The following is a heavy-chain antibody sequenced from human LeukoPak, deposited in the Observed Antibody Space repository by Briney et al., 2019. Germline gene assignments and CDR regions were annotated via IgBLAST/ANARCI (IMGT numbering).Heavy chain of an antibody. CDR2: ISGSGGST. D-gene: IGHD2-21*02. V-gene: IGHV3-23*01. J-gene: IGHJ4*02. Sequence: GALRLSCAASGFTFSSFGMSWVRQAPGKGLEWVSAISGSGGSTYYADSVKGRFTISRDNSKNTLYLQMNSLRAEDTAVYYCAKDRAYCGGDCYSFDYWGQGTLVTVSS. CDR1: GFTFSSFG. CDR3: AKDRAYCGGDCYSFDY.